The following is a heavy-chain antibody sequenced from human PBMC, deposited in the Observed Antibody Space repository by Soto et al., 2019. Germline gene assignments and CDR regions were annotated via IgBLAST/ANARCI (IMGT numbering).Heavy chain of an antibody. Sequence: QVQLVESGGGVVQPGRSLRLSCAASGFTFNNYGIHWVRQPPGKGLEWVAVIWYDGGDTYYADSVKGRFTISRDNSRNTLYLQMNSLRAEDTAVYYCATSRPGGSGYQALDYWGQGTLVTVSS. J-gene: IGHJ4*02. CDR1: GFTFNNYG. CDR3: ATSRPGGSGYQALDY. CDR2: IWYDGGDT. V-gene: IGHV3-33*01. D-gene: IGHD3-22*01.